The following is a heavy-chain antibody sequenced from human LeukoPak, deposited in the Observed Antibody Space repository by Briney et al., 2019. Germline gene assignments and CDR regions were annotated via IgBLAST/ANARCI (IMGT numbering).Heavy chain of an antibody. J-gene: IGHJ5*02. Sequence: GASVKVSCKAFGYTFTSNYMHWVRQAPGQGLEWMGIINPSGGSTSYAQKFQGRVTMTRDMSTSTGYMELSSLRSEDTAVYYCARDNSVEDTAWWFDPWGQGTLVTVSS. V-gene: IGHV1-46*01. D-gene: IGHD4-23*01. CDR3: ARDNSVEDTAWWFDP. CDR1: GYTFTSNY. CDR2: INPSGGST.